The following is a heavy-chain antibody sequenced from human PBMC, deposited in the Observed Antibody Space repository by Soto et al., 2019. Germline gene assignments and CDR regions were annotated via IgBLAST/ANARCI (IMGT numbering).Heavy chain of an antibody. CDR2: INPSGGST. V-gene: IGHV1-46*01. D-gene: IGHD1-26*01. CDR3: ARVLSGSYYNIYYYYGMDV. Sequence: ASVKVSCKASGYTFTSYYMHWVRQAPGQGLEWMGIINPSGGSTSYAQKFQGRVTMTRDTSTSTAYMELRSLRSDDTAVYYCARVLSGSYYNIYYYYGMDVWGQGTTVTVSS. J-gene: IGHJ6*02. CDR1: GYTFTSYY.